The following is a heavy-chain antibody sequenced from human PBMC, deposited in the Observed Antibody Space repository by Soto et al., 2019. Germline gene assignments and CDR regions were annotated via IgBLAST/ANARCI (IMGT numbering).Heavy chain of an antibody. Sequence: EVQLVESGGGLVRPGGSLRLSCAASGFTFSTYSVNWVRQAPGKGLEWVSSIRYNSDYMYYADSVKGRFTISRGNAKGSLYLQMISVRAEDSAVYYCASDLGEEGDYYYYMDVWGKGTTVSVSS. D-gene: IGHD3-10*01. CDR2: IRYNSDYM. V-gene: IGHV3-21*01. CDR1: GFTFSTYS. CDR3: ASDLGEEGDYYYYMDV. J-gene: IGHJ6*03.